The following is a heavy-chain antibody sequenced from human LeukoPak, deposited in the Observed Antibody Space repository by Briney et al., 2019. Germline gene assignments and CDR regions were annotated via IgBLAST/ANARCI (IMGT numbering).Heavy chain of an antibody. CDR2: IGTAGDT. D-gene: IGHD6-13*01. CDR1: GFTFGSYD. CDR3: ARGSSSWYLIDP. Sequence: PGGSLRLSCAASGFTFGSYDMHWVRQATGKGLEWVSAIGTAGDTYYPGSVKGRFTISRENAKNSLYLQMNSLRAGDTAVYYCARGSSSWYLIDPWGQGTLVTVSS. J-gene: IGHJ5*02. V-gene: IGHV3-13*04.